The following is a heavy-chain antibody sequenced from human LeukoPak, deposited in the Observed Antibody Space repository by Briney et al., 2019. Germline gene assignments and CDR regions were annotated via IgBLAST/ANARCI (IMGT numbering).Heavy chain of an antibody. CDR1: GFTFSSYS. D-gene: IGHD5-12*01. V-gene: IGHV3-74*03. J-gene: IGHJ6*02. CDR3: VRASDVVATAD. Sequence: GGSLRLSCAASGFTFSSYSMNWVRQAPGKGLVWVSRINSDGSSTTYADSVKGRFTISRDNAKNMVYLQMNSLRAEDTAVYYCVRASDVVATADWGQGTTVTVSS. CDR2: INSDGSST.